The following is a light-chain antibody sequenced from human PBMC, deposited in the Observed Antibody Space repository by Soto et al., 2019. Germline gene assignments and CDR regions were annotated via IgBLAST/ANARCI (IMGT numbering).Light chain of an antibody. CDR3: QQYGSSPKT. J-gene: IGKJ1*01. CDR2: GAS. Sequence: EIVLTQSPDTLSLSPGEGATLSCRASQSVSSSSLAWYQQKPGQAPRLLIYGASNRATGIPDRFSGSGSGTDFTLTINRLEPEDFAVYYCQQYGSSPKTFGQGTKVEIK. CDR1: QSVSSSS. V-gene: IGKV3-20*01.